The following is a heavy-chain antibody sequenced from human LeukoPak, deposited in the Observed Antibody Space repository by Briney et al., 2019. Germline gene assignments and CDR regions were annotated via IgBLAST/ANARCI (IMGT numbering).Heavy chain of an antibody. V-gene: IGHV3-21*04. D-gene: IGHD3-22*01. Sequence: GGSLRLSCAASGFTFNSYNMNWVRQAPGKGLEWVSSISSSSSYTYYADSVKGRFTISRDNSKNTVYLQMNSLRAEDTAVYYCARGVANYYDNSGYQNWGQGTLVTVSS. CDR3: ARGVANYYDNSGYQN. CDR2: ISSSSSYT. J-gene: IGHJ4*02. CDR1: GFTFNSYN.